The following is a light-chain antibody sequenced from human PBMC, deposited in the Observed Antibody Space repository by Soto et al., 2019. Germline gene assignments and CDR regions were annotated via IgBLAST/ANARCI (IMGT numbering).Light chain of an antibody. Sequence: AIRMTQSPSSLSASTGDRVTITCRASQRISSYLAWYQQKPGKAPKLLIYAASTLQSGVPSWFSGSGSGTDFTLTISCLQSEDFATYYCQQYYSYPLTFGGGTKVDIK. CDR2: AAS. J-gene: IGKJ4*01. CDR3: QQYYSYPLT. CDR1: QRISSY. V-gene: IGKV1-8*01.